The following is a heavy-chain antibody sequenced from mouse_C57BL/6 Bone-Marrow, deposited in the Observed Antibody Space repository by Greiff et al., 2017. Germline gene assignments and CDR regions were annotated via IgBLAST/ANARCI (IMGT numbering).Heavy chain of an antibody. CDR2: IYPRSGNT. V-gene: IGHV1-81*01. CDR1: GYTFTSYG. J-gene: IGHJ3*01. D-gene: IGHD2-1*01. CDR3: ATLYYGNYGGFAY. Sequence: VQLQQSGAELARPGASVKLSCKASGYTFTSYGISWVKQRTGQGLEWIGEIYPRSGNTYYNEKFKGKATLTADKSSSTAYMELRSLTSEDSAVYVCATLYYGNYGGFAYWGQGTLVTVSA.